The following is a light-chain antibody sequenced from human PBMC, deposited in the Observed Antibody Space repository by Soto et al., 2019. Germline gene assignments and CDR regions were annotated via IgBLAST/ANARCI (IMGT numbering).Light chain of an antibody. Sequence: AIQLTQSPSSLSASVGDRVTITCRASQAIRGDLGWYQQKPGKAPDLLIYGASSLQSGVPSRFSGSRSGTDFTLTISSLQPEDFATYYCLQDYSYPLTFGGGTKVEIK. V-gene: IGKV1-6*01. CDR3: LQDYSYPLT. CDR1: QAIRGD. J-gene: IGKJ4*01. CDR2: GAS.